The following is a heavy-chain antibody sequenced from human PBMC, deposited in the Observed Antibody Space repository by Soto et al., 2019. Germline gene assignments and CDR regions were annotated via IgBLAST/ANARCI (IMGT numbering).Heavy chain of an antibody. Sequence: ESGGGVVQPGRSLRLSCAASGFTFSSYAMHWVRQAPGKGLEWVAVISYDGSNKYYADSVKGRFTISRDNSKNTLYLQMNSLRAEDTAVYYCARDIATETPFDYWGQGTLVTVSS. D-gene: IGHD2-21*01. V-gene: IGHV3-30-3*01. J-gene: IGHJ4*02. CDR2: ISYDGSNK. CDR1: GFTFSSYA. CDR3: ARDIATETPFDY.